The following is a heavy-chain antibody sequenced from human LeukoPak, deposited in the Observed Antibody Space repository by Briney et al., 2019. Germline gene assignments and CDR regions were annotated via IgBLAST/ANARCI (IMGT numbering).Heavy chain of an antibody. CDR1: GYSFSTYW. J-gene: IGHJ4*02. V-gene: IGHV5-51*01. CDR2: IYTSDSDT. Sequence: GESLNISCKGSGYSFSTYWIGWVRQLRGKGLEWLGIIYTSDSDTRYNPSFQGQVTISADKSISTAYLQWSSLKASNIAIYYCARQAAVAGPGIDYWGQGTLVTVSS. CDR3: ARQAAVAGPGIDY. D-gene: IGHD6-19*01.